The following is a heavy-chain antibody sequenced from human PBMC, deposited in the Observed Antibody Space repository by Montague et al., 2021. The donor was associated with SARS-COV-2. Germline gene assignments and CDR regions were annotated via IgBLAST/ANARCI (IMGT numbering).Heavy chain of an antibody. Sequence: SETLSLTCTVSGGSISSYYWSWIRQPPGKGLEWIGYIYYSGSTNYNPSLKSRVTISVDTSKNQFSLKLSSVTAADTAVYYCARDHWDNYVSSGWRFDPWGQGTLVTVSS. CDR3: ARDHWDNYVSSGWRFDP. D-gene: IGHD3-22*01. CDR1: GGSISSYY. CDR2: IYYSGST. V-gene: IGHV4-59*01. J-gene: IGHJ5*02.